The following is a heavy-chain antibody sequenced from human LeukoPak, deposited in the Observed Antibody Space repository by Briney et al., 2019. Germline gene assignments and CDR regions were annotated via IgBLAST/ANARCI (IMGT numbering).Heavy chain of an antibody. Sequence: PGGSLRLSCAASGFTFSSYGMHWVRQAPGKGLEWVAFIRYDGSNKYYAASVKGRFTISRDNSKNTLYLQMNSLRAEDTAVYYCAKLYSSSSFDYWGQGTLVTVSS. CDR3: AKLYSSSSFDY. CDR2: IRYDGSNK. D-gene: IGHD6-6*01. J-gene: IGHJ4*02. V-gene: IGHV3-30*02. CDR1: GFTFSSYG.